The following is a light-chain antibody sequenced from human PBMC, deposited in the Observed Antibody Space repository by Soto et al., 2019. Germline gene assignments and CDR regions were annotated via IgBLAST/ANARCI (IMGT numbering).Light chain of an antibody. V-gene: IGKV3-20*01. CDR1: QSVSSSY. Sequence: EIVLTQSPGTLSLSPGERATLSCRASQSVSSSYLAWYQQKPGQAPRLLIYGASSRATGIPDRFSGSGSGPDFTLTISRLEPEDFAVYYCQQYGSSPYTFGQGTKIETK. J-gene: IGKJ2*01. CDR2: GAS. CDR3: QQYGSSPYT.